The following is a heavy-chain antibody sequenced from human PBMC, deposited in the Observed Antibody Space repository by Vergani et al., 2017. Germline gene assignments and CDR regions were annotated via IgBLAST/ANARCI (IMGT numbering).Heavy chain of an antibody. CDR1: GFTFSSYG. V-gene: IGHV3-30*18. CDR2: ISYDGSNK. CDR3: AKERYSSGSSGGGDY. Sequence: QVQLVESGGGVVQPGRSLRLSCAASGFTFSSYGMHWVRQAPGKGLEWVAVISYDGSNKYYADSVKGRFTISRDNSKNTLYLQMNSLRAEDTAVYYCAKERYSSGSSGGGDYWGQGTLVTVSS. D-gene: IGHD6-19*01. J-gene: IGHJ4*02.